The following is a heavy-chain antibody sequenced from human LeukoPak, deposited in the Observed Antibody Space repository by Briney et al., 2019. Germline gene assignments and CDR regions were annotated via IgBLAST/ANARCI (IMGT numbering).Heavy chain of an antibody. CDR1: GYSISSGNY. Sequence: SETLSLTCTVSGYSISSGNYWDWIRQPPGKGLEWIGSIYHSGSTYYNPSLKSRVTISVDTSKNQFSLKLTSVTATDTAVYYCARSRRSWSTFDYWGQGTLVTVSS. V-gene: IGHV4-38-2*02. CDR2: IYHSGST. CDR3: ARSRRSWSTFDY. J-gene: IGHJ4*02. D-gene: IGHD6-13*01.